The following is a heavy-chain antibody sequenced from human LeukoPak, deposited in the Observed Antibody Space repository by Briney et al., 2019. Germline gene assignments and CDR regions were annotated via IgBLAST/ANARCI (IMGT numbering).Heavy chain of an antibody. V-gene: IGHV4-39*07. J-gene: IGHJ4*02. CDR3: AGLGVMVLVYQFEY. D-gene: IGHD2-8*01. CDR2: ISYSGST. Sequence: SETLSLTCAVSGGSITSSKYFWGWIRQPPGKELELIGIISYSGSTDYNPSLKSRVTISTDTSTNQFSLKLTSVTAADTAVYYCAGLGVMVLVYQFEYWGRGTPVTVSS. CDR1: GGSITSSKYF.